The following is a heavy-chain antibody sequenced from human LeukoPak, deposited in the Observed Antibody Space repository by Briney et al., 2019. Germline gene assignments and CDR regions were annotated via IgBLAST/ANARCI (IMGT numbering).Heavy chain of an antibody. V-gene: IGHV1-2*02. CDR3: ARGSSKYDFGYYMDV. Sequence: ASVKVSCKASGYTFTGYYIHWARQAPGQGLEWVGWINPKTGGTNYAQKFLDRVTMTTDMSTSTAYMELIRLRSRDTAVYFCARGSSKYDFGYYMDVWGKGTTIIVSS. CDR2: INPKTGGT. CDR1: GYTFTGYY. D-gene: IGHD3-3*01. J-gene: IGHJ6*03.